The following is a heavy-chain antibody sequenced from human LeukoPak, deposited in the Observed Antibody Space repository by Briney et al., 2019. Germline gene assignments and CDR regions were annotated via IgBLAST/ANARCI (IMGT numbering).Heavy chain of an antibody. CDR1: GGSFSGYY. CDR2: INHSGST. Sequence: SETLSLTCAVYGGSFSGYYWSWIRRPPGKGLEWIGEINHSGSTNYNPSLKSRVTISVDTSKNQFSLKLSSVTAADTAVYYCARVKGGYSSFDYWGQGTLVTVSS. D-gene: IGHD6-25*01. V-gene: IGHV4-34*01. J-gene: IGHJ4*02. CDR3: ARVKGGYSSFDY.